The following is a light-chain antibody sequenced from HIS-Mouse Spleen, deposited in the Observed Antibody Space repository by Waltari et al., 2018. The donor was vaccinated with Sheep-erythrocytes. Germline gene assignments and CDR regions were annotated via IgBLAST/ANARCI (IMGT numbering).Light chain of an antibody. Sequence: IQMTQSPSPLSASVGDRVTITCRASQSISSWLAWYQQKPGKAPKLLIYKASSLESGVPSRFSGSGSGTEFTLTISSLQPDDFATYYCKQYNSFGPGTKVDIK. CDR3: KQYNS. J-gene: IGKJ3*01. CDR2: KAS. CDR1: QSISSW. V-gene: IGKV1-5*03.